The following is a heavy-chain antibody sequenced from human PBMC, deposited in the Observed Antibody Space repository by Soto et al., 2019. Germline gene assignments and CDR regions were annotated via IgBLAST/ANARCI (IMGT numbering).Heavy chain of an antibody. CDR1: GFTFSSYG. Sequence: GGSLRLSCAASGFTFSSYGMHWVRQAPGKGLEWVAVIWYDGSNKYYADSVKGRFTISRDNSKNTLYLQMNSLRAEDTAVYYCARGVPHTRTYYYDSSGSDIFDYWGQGTLVTVSS. J-gene: IGHJ4*02. D-gene: IGHD3-22*01. CDR2: IWYDGSNK. V-gene: IGHV3-33*01. CDR3: ARGVPHTRTYYYDSSGSDIFDY.